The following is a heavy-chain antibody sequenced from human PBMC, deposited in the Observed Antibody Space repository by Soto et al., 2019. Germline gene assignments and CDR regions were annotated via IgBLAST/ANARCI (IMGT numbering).Heavy chain of an antibody. Sequence: EVQLVESGGGLVKPGGSLRLSCAASGFTFSSAWMNWVRQAPGKGLEWVGHVKSKTDDGTRHYAAPVEGRFTISRDDSKNTLYLQMNSLKTEDTAVYYCTADLPDLSSISDYWGQGTLVIVSS. CDR3: TADLPDLSSISDY. D-gene: IGHD2-2*01. J-gene: IGHJ4*02. CDR1: GFTFSSAW. CDR2: VKSKTDDGTR. V-gene: IGHV3-15*07.